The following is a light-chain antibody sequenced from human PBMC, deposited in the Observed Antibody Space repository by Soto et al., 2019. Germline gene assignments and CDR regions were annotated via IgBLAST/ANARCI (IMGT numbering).Light chain of an antibody. CDR1: SSNIGSNT. CDR2: SNN. V-gene: IGLV1-44*01. CDR3: ATWDVSLNGYV. J-gene: IGLJ1*01. Sequence: QSVLTQPPSASGAPGQRVTISCSGSSSNIGSNTVNWYHQLPGTAPKLLIYSNNQRPPGVSDRFSGSKSGTSASPAISGLQSEDEADYYCATWDVSLNGYVFGTGTKVTVL.